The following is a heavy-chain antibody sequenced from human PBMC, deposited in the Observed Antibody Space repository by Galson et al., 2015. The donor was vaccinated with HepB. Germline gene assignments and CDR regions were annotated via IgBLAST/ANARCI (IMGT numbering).Heavy chain of an antibody. D-gene: IGHD3-10*01. J-gene: IGHJ4*02. V-gene: IGHV4-39*01. Sequence: ETLSLTCTVSGGSISSSSYYWGWIRQPPGKGLEWIGSIYYSGSTYYNPSLKSRVTISVDTSKNQFSLKLSSVTAADTAVYYCASLNRGWGDYHFDYWGQGTLVTVSS. CDR3: ASLNRGWGDYHFDY. CDR2: IYYSGST. CDR1: GGSISSSSYY.